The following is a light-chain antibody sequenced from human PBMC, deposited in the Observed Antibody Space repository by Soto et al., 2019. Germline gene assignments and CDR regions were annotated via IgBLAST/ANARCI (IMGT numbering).Light chain of an antibody. J-gene: IGKJ4*01. CDR2: GAS. V-gene: IGKV3-20*01. Sequence: EIALSHSPGVLSLSPGERATLSRRASQSVSNDFLSWYQQKPGQAPRLLIYGASSRATGIPDRFSGSGSGTDFTLTISRLEPEDGAVYYCQQYSSSPLTFGEGTKVDIK. CDR3: QQYSSSPLT. CDR1: QSVSNDF.